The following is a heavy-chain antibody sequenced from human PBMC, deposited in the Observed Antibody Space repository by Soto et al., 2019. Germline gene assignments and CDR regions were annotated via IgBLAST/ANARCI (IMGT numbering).Heavy chain of an antibody. V-gene: IGHV3-23*01. CDR1: GFTFSSYA. D-gene: IGHD5-12*01. CDR3: AKDHKWLRSAYYYYYYGMDV. CDR2: ISGSGGST. J-gene: IGHJ6*02. Sequence: GGSLRLSCAASGFTFSSYAMSWVRQAPGKGLEWVSAISGSGGSTYYADSVKGRFTISRDNSKNTLYLQMNSLRAEDTAVYYCAKDHKWLRSAYYYYYYGMDVWGQGTTVTVSS.